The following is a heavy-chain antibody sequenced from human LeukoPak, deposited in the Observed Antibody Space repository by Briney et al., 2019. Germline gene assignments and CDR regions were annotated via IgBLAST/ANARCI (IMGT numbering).Heavy chain of an antibody. J-gene: IGHJ4*02. D-gene: IGHD6-19*01. CDR3: ARTREQWQVLDY. Sequence: GRSLRLSCAVSGFTFSSYGMHWVRQAPGKGLEWVSVISHEGSYKNYADSVKGRFTISRDNSKNMVYLQMNSLRAEDTAVYYCARTREQWQVLDYWGQGTLVTVSS. CDR2: ISHEGSYK. V-gene: IGHV3-30*03. CDR1: GFTFSSYG.